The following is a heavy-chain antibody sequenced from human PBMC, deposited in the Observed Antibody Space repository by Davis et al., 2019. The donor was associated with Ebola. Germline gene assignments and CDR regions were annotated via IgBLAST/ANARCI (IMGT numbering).Heavy chain of an antibody. CDR2: IWYDGSNK. D-gene: IGHD6-6*01. V-gene: IGHV3-33*01. CDR3: AREVWDSSSSWFDP. J-gene: IGHJ5*02. CDR1: GFTFSSYG. Sequence: PGGSLRLSCAASGFTFSSYGMHWVRQAPGKGLEWVAVIWYDGSNKYYADSVKGRFTISRDNAKNSLYLQMNSLRDEDTAVYYCAREVWDSSSSWFDPWGQGTLVTVSS.